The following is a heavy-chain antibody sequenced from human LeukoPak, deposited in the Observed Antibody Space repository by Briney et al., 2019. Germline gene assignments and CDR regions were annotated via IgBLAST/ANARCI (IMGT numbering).Heavy chain of an antibody. V-gene: IGHV1-69*05. J-gene: IGHJ4*02. D-gene: IGHD3-9*01. CDR3: ATTYYGIEKTLPGTN. CDR1: GGTFSSYA. Sequence: ASVKVSCKASGGTFSSYAISWVRQAPGQGLEWMGRIIPIFGTANYAQKFQGRVTITTDESTSTAYMELSSLRSEDTAVYYCATTYYGIEKTLPGTNWGQGTLVTVSS. CDR2: IIPIFGTA.